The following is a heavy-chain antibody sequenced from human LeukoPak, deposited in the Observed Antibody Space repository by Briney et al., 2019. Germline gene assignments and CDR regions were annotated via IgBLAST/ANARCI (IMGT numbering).Heavy chain of an antibody. CDR3: AGYCSGGSCYSGDY. J-gene: IGHJ4*02. CDR1: GFTFSSYW. V-gene: IGHV3-74*01. Sequence: GRSLRLSCAASGFTFSSYWMHWVRQAPGKGLVWVSRINSDGSSTSYADSVKGRFTISRDNAKNTLYLQMNSLRAEDTAVYYCAGYCSGGSCYSGDYWGQGTLVTVSS. D-gene: IGHD2-15*01. CDR2: INSDGSST.